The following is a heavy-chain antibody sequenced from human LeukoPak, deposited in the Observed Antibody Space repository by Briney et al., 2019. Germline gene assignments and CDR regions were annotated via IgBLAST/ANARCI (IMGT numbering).Heavy chain of an antibody. Sequence: GSLRLSCAASGFTFRNYWMHWVRQAPGKGLVWVSRIDIDGSSTTYADSVKGRFTISRDNAKNTLFLQMNSLRAEDTAVYYCVRGSNYYFDYWGQGTLVTVSS. J-gene: IGHJ4*02. V-gene: IGHV3-74*01. CDR1: GFTFRNYW. CDR2: IDIDGSST. D-gene: IGHD1-26*01. CDR3: VRGSNYYFDY.